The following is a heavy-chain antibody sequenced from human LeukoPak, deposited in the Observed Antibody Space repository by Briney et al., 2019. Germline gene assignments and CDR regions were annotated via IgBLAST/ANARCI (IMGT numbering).Heavy chain of an antibody. CDR1: GYTLTELS. D-gene: IGHD3-22*01. Sequence: ASVKVSCKVSGYTLTELSMHWVRQAPGKGLAWMGGFDPEDGETIYAQKFQGRVTMTEDTSTDTAYMELSSLRSEDTAVYYCATAPGYYDSSGYLYNWFDPWGQGTLVTVSS. CDR2: FDPEDGET. J-gene: IGHJ5*02. V-gene: IGHV1-24*01. CDR3: ATAPGYYDSSGYLYNWFDP.